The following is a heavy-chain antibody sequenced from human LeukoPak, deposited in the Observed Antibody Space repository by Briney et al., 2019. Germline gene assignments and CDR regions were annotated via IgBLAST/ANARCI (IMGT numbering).Heavy chain of an antibody. CDR1: GYTFTDYY. V-gene: IGHV1-2*02. Sequence: ASVKVSCKASGYTFTDYYLHWVRQATRQGLGWMGRFNPNSGGTDYAQMFPGRVTMTRDTSINTAYMELSGLRSDDTAVYYCARDASTTSVISASDNWGQGTLVTVSS. D-gene: IGHD2/OR15-2a*01. CDR3: ARDASTTSVISASDN. CDR2: FNPNSGGT. J-gene: IGHJ4*02.